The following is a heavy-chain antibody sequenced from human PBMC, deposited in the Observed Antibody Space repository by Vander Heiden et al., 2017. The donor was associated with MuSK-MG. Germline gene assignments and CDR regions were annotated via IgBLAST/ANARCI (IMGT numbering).Heavy chain of an antibody. V-gene: IGHV3-48*01. CDR3: ARDPNDYGVPDAFDI. CDR2: ISSSRRTI. CDR1: GFPSSSYR. D-gene: IGHD4-17*01. J-gene: IGHJ3*02. Sequence: ELQLVESGGGLLQPGGSLTLSCAASGFPSSSYRINWVRQAAGRGLEWVSYISSSRRTINYADSVKGRFTISRDNAKNSLYLQMNSLRAEDTAVYYWARDPNDYGVPDAFDIWGQGTLVNVSS.